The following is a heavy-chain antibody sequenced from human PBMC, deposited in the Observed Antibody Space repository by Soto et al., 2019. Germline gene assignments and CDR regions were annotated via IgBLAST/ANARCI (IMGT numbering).Heavy chain of an antibody. Sequence: QVQLQESGPGLVKPSETLSLTCTVSGGSISSYYWSWIRQPPGKGLEWSGYIYYSGSTNYNPSLKSRVTISVDTSKNQFSLKLSSVTAADTAVYYWARGRRYSTLMDVWGQGTTVTVSS. J-gene: IGHJ6*02. D-gene: IGHD3-16*02. CDR3: ARGRRYSTLMDV. CDR2: IYYSGST. CDR1: GGSISSYY. V-gene: IGHV4-59*01.